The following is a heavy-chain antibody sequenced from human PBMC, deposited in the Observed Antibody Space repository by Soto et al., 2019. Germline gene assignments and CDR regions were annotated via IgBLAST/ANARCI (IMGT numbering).Heavy chain of an antibody. Sequence: GGSLRLSCAASGFTFSSYGMHWVRQAPGKGLEWVAVIWYDGSNKYYADSVKGRFTISRDNSKNTLYLQMNSLRAEDTAVYYCARDTTRTHHDFGSARRSYYYYCMDVWGQGTTVTVSS. CDR2: IWYDGSNK. CDR1: GFTFSSYG. D-gene: IGHD3-3*01. CDR3: ARDTTRTHHDFGSARRSYYYYCMDV. V-gene: IGHV3-33*01. J-gene: IGHJ6*02.